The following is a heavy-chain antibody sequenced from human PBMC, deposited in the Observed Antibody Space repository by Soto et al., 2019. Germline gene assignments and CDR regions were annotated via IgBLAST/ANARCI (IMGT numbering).Heavy chain of an antibody. V-gene: IGHV4-59*01. D-gene: IGHD2-2*01. CDR1: GGSISSYY. J-gene: IGHJ6*02. CDR3: ARGGGGSVEVPADDYYGMDV. CDR2: IYYSGST. Sequence: SETLSLTCTVSGGSISSYYWSWIRQPPGKGLEWIGYIYYSGSTNYNPSLKSRVTISVDTSKNQFSLKLSSVTAADTAGYYCARGGGGSVEVPADDYYGMDVWGQGTMVTVSS.